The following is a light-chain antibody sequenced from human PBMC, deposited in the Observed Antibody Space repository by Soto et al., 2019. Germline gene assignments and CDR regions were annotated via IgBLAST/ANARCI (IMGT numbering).Light chain of an antibody. Sequence: DIQMTQSPSSLSASVGDRVTITCRASQDIATCLAWFQQKPGKAPKSLIYGVSTLQSGDPSKFSGSGSGTEFTLTISSLQPEDIATYYCQQYNGYPYTFGQGTKVEI. CDR2: GVS. CDR1: QDIATC. CDR3: QQYNGYPYT. V-gene: IGKV1-16*02. J-gene: IGKJ2*01.